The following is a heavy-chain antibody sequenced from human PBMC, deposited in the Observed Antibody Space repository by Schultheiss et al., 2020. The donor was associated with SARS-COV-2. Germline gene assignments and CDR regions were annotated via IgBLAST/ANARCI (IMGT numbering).Heavy chain of an antibody. J-gene: IGHJ3*02. CDR2: INHSGST. CDR3: ARPMDRAFHI. V-gene: IGHV4-34*01. CDR1: GGSFSGYY. Sequence: SETLSLTCAVYGGSFSGYYWSWIRQPPGKGLEWIGEINHSGSTYYNPSLKSRVTISVDTSKNQISLSLTSVTAADTALYYCARPMDRAFHIWGQGTMVTVSS. D-gene: IGHD2-2*03.